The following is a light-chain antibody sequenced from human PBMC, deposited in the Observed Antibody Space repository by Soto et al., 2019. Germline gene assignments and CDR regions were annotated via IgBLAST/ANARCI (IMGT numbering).Light chain of an antibody. Sequence: ILMPQSPSTLSVSPGERSTLSCRASQSVSSYLAWYQQKPGQPPRLLIYGASTRATGIPARFSGSGSGTEFTLTISSLQPDDFATYYCQQYDTYWTFGQGTKVDIK. CDR2: GAS. CDR3: QQYDTYWT. V-gene: IGKV3-15*01. J-gene: IGKJ1*01. CDR1: QSVSSY.